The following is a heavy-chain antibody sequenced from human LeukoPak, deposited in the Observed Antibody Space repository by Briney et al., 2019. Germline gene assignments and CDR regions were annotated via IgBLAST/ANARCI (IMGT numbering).Heavy chain of an antibody. V-gene: IGHV4-39*01. Sequence: SETLSLTRTVSGGSISSSSYYWGWIRQPPGKGLEWIGSIYYSGSTYYNPSLKSRVTISVDTSKNQFSLKLSSVTAADTAVYYCASLLWFGELTLDYWGQGTLVTVSS. CDR2: IYYSGST. CDR1: GGSISSSSYY. J-gene: IGHJ4*02. CDR3: ASLLWFGELTLDY. D-gene: IGHD3-10*01.